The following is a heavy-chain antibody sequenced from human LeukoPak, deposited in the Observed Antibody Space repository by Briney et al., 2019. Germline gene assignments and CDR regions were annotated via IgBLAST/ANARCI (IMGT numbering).Heavy chain of an antibody. D-gene: IGHD3-10*01. CDR1: GFTFSTYW. Sequence: GGSLRLSCAASGFTFSTYWMHWVRQAPRKGLVWVSRISSDGSITSYADSVKGRFTISRDNAKNTLYLQMNSLRAEDTAVYYCARHLNYYLDYWGQGTLVTVSS. CDR3: ARHLNYYLDY. J-gene: IGHJ4*02. V-gene: IGHV3-74*01. CDR2: ISSDGSIT.